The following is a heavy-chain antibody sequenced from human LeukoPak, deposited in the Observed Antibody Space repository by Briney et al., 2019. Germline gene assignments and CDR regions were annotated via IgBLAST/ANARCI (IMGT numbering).Heavy chain of an antibody. CDR3: VKGTGTKYYYYGVDV. Sequence: PGGSLRVSCSASGFAFSNFATHWVRQAPGKGLEYVAGINSNGGSTYYADPVKGRFTTSGDNSKNTLYLQMSSLRGEDTAVYYCVKGTGTKYYYYGVDVWGQGTTVSVSS. V-gene: IGHV3-64D*06. CDR1: GFAFSNFA. CDR2: INSNGGST. J-gene: IGHJ6*02. D-gene: IGHD3/OR15-3a*01.